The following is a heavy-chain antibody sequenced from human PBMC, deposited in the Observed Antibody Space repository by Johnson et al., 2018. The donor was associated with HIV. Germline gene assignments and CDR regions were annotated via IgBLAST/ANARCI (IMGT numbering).Heavy chain of an antibody. J-gene: IGHJ3*02. CDR2: ISFDGNLK. D-gene: IGHD3-16*01. CDR3: AKDRLFGFRNDAFDI. V-gene: IGHV3-30*18. Sequence: QVQLVESGGGVVQPGKSLTLSCVGSGLSFSNFGIHWVRQAPGKGPEWVAVISFDGNLKKYADSVKGRFTISRDNSKNTLYLQMNSLRAEDTAVYYCAKDRLFGFRNDAFDIWGQGTMVTVSS. CDR1: GLSFSNFG.